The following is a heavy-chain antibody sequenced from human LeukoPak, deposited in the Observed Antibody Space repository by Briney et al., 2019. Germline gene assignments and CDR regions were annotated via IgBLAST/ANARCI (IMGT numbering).Heavy chain of an antibody. J-gene: IGHJ4*02. CDR1: GFTFSNYA. V-gene: IGHV3-21*01. CDR3: ARLGPAAFDY. Sequence: GGSLRLSCAASGFTFSNYAMNWVRQAPGKGLEWVSYISSSSSYTNYADSVKGRFTISRDNAKNSLYLQMNSLRAEDTAVYYCARLGPAAFDYWGQGTLVTVSS. CDR2: ISSSSSYT. D-gene: IGHD2-2*01.